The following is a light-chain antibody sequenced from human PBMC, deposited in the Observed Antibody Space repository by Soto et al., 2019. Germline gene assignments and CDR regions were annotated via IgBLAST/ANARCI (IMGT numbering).Light chain of an antibody. J-gene: IGKJ1*01. V-gene: IGKV3-20*01. CDR1: QTVDSNF. CDR2: AAS. Sequence: DMVLTQSPGTLSLSPGERATLSCRASQTVDSNFLAWYQQKPGQAPRLLIYAASTRATGIPDRFSGSGSGTDFTLTIGRLDPEDFAVYYCLKYGSSPGWTFGPGTKVDIK. CDR3: LKYGSSPGWT.